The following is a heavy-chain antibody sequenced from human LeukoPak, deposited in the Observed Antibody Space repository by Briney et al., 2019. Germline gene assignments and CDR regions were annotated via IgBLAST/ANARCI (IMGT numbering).Heavy chain of an antibody. V-gene: IGHV3-30*04. D-gene: IGHD3-22*01. CDR1: GFTFSSYG. J-gene: IGHJ4*02. CDR2: ISDNGKTK. Sequence: GGSLRLSCAASGFTFSSYGLHWVRQTPGKGLEVVAYISDNGKTKYYADAVKGRVTISREDSKNTVYLQMNSLRPEDTAMYYCARVYYYDSSGYYAGVDYWGQGTLVTVSS. CDR3: ARVYYYDSSGYYAGVDY.